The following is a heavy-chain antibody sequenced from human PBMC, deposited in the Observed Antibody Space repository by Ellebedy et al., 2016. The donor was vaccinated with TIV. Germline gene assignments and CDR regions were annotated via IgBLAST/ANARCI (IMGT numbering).Heavy chain of an antibody. CDR3: ARGRRFFYYYGMDV. D-gene: IGHD3-3*01. J-gene: IGHJ6*02. CDR2: IYSSQST. V-gene: IGHV4-4*08. CDR1: VGSFSGFY. Sequence: MPSETLSLTCAVYVGSFSGFYWSWIRQPPGKGLEWIGDIYSSQSTNYNPSLKSRVTISVYTSKNQFSLRLSSVTAADTAVYYCARGRRFFYYYGMDVWGQGTTVTVSS.